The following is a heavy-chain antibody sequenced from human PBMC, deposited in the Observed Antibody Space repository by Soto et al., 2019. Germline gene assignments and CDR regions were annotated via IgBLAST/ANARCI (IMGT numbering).Heavy chain of an antibody. V-gene: IGHV3-9*01. D-gene: IGHD2-15*01. CDR2: ISWNSGSI. CDR1: GFTFDDYA. Sequence: GGSLRLSCAASGFTFDDYAMHWVRQAPGKGLEWVSGISWNSGSIGYADSVKGRFTISRDNAKNSLYLQMNSLRAEDTALYYCAKLSCSGGSCYFDYWGQGTLVTVSS. J-gene: IGHJ4*02. CDR3: AKLSCSGGSCYFDY.